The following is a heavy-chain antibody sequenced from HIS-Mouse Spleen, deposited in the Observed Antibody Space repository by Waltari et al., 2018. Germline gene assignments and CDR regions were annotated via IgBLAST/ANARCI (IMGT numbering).Heavy chain of an antibody. Sequence: LQLQESGPGLVKPSETLSLTCTVSGGSISSSSYYLGWIRQPPGKGLEGVGSIYYSGSTYYNPSLKSRVPISVATSKNQFSLKLSSVTAADTAVYYCAREIPYSSSWYDWYFDLWGRGTLVTVSS. V-gene: IGHV4-39*07. D-gene: IGHD6-13*01. J-gene: IGHJ2*01. CDR1: GGSISSSSYY. CDR3: AREIPYSSSWYDWYFDL. CDR2: IYYSGST.